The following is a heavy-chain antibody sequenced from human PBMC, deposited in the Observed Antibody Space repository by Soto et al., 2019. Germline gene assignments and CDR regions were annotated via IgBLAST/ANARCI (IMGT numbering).Heavy chain of an antibody. V-gene: IGHV3-15*01. D-gene: IGHD2-15*01. Sequence: VGSLRLSCAASGFTFSNAWMSWVRQAPGKGLEWVGRIRSKGDGETTDYAAPVRGRFTISRDDSKSTFFLQMNSLKAEDTAVYYCTTDQAGGYFYYFGVVVWGQGTTVTVT. CDR2: IRSKGDGETT. CDR3: TTDQAGGYFYYFGVVV. J-gene: IGHJ6*02. CDR1: GFTFSNAW.